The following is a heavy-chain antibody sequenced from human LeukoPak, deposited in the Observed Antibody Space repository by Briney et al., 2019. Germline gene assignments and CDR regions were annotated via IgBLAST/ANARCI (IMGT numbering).Heavy chain of an antibody. J-gene: IGHJ4*02. CDR2: INHSGST. Sequence: SETLSLTCAVYGGSFSGYYWSWIRQPPGKGLEWIGEINHSGSTNYNPSLKSRVTISVDTSKNQFSLKLSSVTAADTAVYYCARDRIYSGYDLDYWGQGTLVTVSS. D-gene: IGHD5-12*01. CDR3: ARDRIYSGYDLDY. CDR1: GGSFSGYY. V-gene: IGHV4-34*01.